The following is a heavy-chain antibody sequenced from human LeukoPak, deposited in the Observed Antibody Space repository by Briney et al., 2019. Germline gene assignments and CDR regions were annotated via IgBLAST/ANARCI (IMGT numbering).Heavy chain of an antibody. CDR2: IIPILGIA. CDR1: GGTFSSYA. Sequence: SVKVSCKASGGTFSSYAISWVRQAPGQGLEWMGRIIPILGIANYAEKFQGRVTITADKSTSTAYMELSSLRSEDTAVYYCAKDDGVAAPRYYFDYWGQGTLVTVSS. D-gene: IGHD2-15*01. V-gene: IGHV1-69*04. CDR3: AKDDGVAAPRYYFDY. J-gene: IGHJ4*02.